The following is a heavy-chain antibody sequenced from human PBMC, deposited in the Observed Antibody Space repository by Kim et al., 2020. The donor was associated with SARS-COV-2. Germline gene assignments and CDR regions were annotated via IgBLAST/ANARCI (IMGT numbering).Heavy chain of an antibody. D-gene: IGHD5-12*01. CDR3: ARVGNRWLQPAAYYYMDV. CDR1: GYTFTGYY. Sequence: ASVKVSCKASGYTFTGYYMHWVRQAPGQGLEWMGWINPNSGGTNYAQKFQGRVTMTRDTSISTAYMELSRLRSDDTAVYYCARVGNRWLQPAAYYYMDVWGKGTTVTVSS. CDR2: INPNSGGT. J-gene: IGHJ6*03. V-gene: IGHV1-2*02.